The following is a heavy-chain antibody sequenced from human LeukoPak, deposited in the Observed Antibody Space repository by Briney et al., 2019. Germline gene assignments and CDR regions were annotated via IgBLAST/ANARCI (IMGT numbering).Heavy chain of an antibody. CDR2: IYYRGST. D-gene: IGHD3-22*01. Sequence: PSETLSLTCTVSVGSISTSTYYCGWIRQPPGKGLEWIGSIYYRGSTYYNPSLKSRVTISVDTSKNQFSLRLSSVTAADTAVYYCARHDSSGYHFDCWGQGTLVTVSS. J-gene: IGHJ4*02. CDR1: VGSISTSTYY. V-gene: IGHV4-39*01. CDR3: ARHDSSGYHFDC.